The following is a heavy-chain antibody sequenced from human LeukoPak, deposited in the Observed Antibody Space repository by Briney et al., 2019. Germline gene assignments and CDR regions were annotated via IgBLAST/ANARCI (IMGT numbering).Heavy chain of an antibody. CDR3: ARDSLGDYRSAFDI. J-gene: IGHJ3*02. CDR2: INYDGSNK. D-gene: IGHD4-17*01. CDR1: GFTFSSFG. Sequence: GGSLRLSCAASGFTFSSFGIHWVRQAPGKGLEWVAFINYDGSNKYYADSVRGRFTISRDSSKNTLDLQMNSLRAEDTAVYYCARDSLGDYRSAFDIWGQGTMVTVSS. V-gene: IGHV3-30*02.